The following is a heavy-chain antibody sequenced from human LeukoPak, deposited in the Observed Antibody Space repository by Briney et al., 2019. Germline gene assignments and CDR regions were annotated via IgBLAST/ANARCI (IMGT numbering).Heavy chain of an antibody. Sequence: SETLSLTCTVSGGSISSSSYYWGWIRQPPGKGLEWIGSIYYSGSTYYNPSLESRVTISVDTSKNQFSLKLSSVTAADTAVYYCASFLSGWDYWGQGTLVTVSS. CDR1: GGSISSSSYY. D-gene: IGHD6-19*01. J-gene: IGHJ4*02. CDR3: ASFLSGWDY. V-gene: IGHV4-39*01. CDR2: IYYSGST.